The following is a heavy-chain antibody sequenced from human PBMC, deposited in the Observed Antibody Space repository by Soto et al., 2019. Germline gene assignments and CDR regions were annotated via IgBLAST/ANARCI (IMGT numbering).Heavy chain of an antibody. Sequence: QVQLVQSGAEVKRPGASVKVSCKAPGDTFXSYXLNXXXXXXXQXLEWMGVINPHGGSTKYAQKYQGRITMTRDTSRSTVYMELSSLRSDDTAIYYCARSSGGNFGIIIEGSNWFDPWGQGTLVTVSS. CDR3: ARSSGGNFGIIIEGSNWFDP. CDR2: INPHGGST. CDR1: GDTFXSYX. D-gene: IGHD3-3*01. J-gene: IGHJ5*02. V-gene: IGHV1-46*01.